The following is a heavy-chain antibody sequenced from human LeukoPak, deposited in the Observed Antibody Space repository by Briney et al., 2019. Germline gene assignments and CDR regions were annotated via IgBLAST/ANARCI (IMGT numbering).Heavy chain of an antibody. CDR2: IKQDGSEK. CDR3: AKELHYGDYGAFDI. J-gene: IGHJ3*02. Sequence: PGGSLRLSCAASGFTFSSYWMSWVRQAPGKGLEWVANIKQDGSEKYYVDSVKGRFTISRDNAKNSLYLQMNSLRAEDTAVYYCAKELHYGDYGAFDIWGQGTMVTVSS. CDR1: GFTFSSYW. V-gene: IGHV3-7*01. D-gene: IGHD4-17*01.